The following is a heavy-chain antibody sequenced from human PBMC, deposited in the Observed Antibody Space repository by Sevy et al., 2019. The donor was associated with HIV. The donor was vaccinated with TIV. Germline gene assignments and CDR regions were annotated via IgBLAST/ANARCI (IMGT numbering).Heavy chain of an antibody. V-gene: IGHV5-51*01. J-gene: IGHJ4*02. Sequence: GESLKISCKGSGYSFTSHWLGWVRHMPGKGLEWMGLIYPHDSDTKYSPSFQGQVTFSADKSISTAYLQWSSLKASDTAMYYCATSRSGYFDSSGYYIYWGQRTLVTVSS. CDR3: ATSRSGYFDSSGYYIY. CDR2: IYPHDSDT. CDR1: GYSFTSHW. D-gene: IGHD3-22*01.